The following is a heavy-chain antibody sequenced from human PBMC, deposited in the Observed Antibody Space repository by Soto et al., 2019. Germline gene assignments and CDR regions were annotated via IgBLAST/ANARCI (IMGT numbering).Heavy chain of an antibody. V-gene: IGHV4-38-2*01. CDR3: ATYGYSYSARFFDY. Sequence: PSETLSLTCAVSGHSISRGFYYWVWFRQPPGKGLEWIGSIYHTEITYYNPSLKSRVTMSVDTSKNQLSLKLSSMTAADTAVYFCATYGYSYSARFFDYWGQGTRVTVSS. CDR1: GHSISRGFYY. J-gene: IGHJ4*02. D-gene: IGHD5-18*01. CDR2: IYHTEIT.